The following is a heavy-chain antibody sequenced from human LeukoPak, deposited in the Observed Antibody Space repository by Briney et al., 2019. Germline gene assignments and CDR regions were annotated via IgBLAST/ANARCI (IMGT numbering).Heavy chain of an antibody. V-gene: IGHV3-9*01. CDR2: INWNSDSI. J-gene: IGHJ2*01. CDR3: VRYYTRHSWYFDL. Sequence: GGSLRLSCAVSGFTFDDYAMHWVRQVPGKGLEWVSGINWNSDSIGYADSVKGRFTTSRDNAKNSLYLQMNSLRAEDTAVYYCVRYYTRHSWYFDLWGRGTLVTVSS. D-gene: IGHD3-10*01. CDR1: GFTFDDYA.